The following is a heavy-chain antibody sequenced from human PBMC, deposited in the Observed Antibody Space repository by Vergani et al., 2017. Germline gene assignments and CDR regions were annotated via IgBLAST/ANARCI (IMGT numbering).Heavy chain of an antibody. CDR1: GFTFDDYA. CDR3: AKDNGXGGDRPYYYYGMDV. J-gene: IGHJ6*02. Sequence: EVQLVESGGVVVQPGGSLRLSCAASGFTFDDYAMHWVRQAPGKGLEWVSLISWDGGSTYHADSVKGRFTISRDNSKNSLYLQMNSLRAEDTALYYCAKDNGXGGDRPYYYYGMDVWGQGTTVTVSS. D-gene: IGHD4-17*01. CDR2: ISWDGGST. V-gene: IGHV3-43D*03.